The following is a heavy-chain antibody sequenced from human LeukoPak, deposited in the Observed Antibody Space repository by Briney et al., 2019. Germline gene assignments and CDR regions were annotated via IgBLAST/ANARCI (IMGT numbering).Heavy chain of an antibody. J-gene: IGHJ5*02. CDR2: INHSGST. D-gene: IGHD1-26*01. Sequence: SETLSLTCTVSGGSISGYYWSWIRQPPGKGLEWIGEINHSGSTNYNPSLKSRVTISVDTSKNQFSLKLSSVTAADTAVYYCARRLANPKTRWFDPWGQGTLVTVSS. CDR1: GGSISGYY. CDR3: ARRLANPKTRWFDP. V-gene: IGHV4-34*01.